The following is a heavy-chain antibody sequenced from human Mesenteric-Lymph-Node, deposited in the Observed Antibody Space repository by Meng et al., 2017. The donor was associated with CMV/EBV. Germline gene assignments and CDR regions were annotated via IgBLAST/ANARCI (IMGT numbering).Heavy chain of an antibody. CDR2: ISGGSSTI. Sequence: GGSLRLSCAASEFTFSSYGMNWVRQAPGKGLEWVSYISGGSSTIDYADSVKGRFTISRDNAKNSLYLQMNSLRAEDTAVYYCARATSRYGGWDYWGQGTLVTVSS. CDR1: EFTFSSYG. J-gene: IGHJ4*02. V-gene: IGHV3-48*04. CDR3: ARATSRYGGWDY. D-gene: IGHD3-16*01.